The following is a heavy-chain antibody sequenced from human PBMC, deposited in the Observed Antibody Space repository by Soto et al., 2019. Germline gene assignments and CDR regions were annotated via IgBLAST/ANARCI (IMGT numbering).Heavy chain of an antibody. J-gene: IGHJ5*02. CDR3: ARIRRDWIAARTGSNWFDP. CDR1: GFSLSNARMG. D-gene: IGHD6-6*01. Sequence: GFSLSNARMGVSWIRQPPGKALEWLAHIFSNDEKSYSTSLKSRLTISKDTSKSQVVLTMTNMDPVDTATYYCARIRRDWIAARTGSNWFDPWGQGTLVTVSS. CDR2: IFSNDEK. V-gene: IGHV2-26*01.